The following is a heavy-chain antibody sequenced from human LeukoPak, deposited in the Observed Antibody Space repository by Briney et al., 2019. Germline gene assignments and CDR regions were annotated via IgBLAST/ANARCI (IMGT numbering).Heavy chain of an antibody. J-gene: IGHJ3*02. CDR3: AKEVGILTGYYVGDAFDI. CDR2: ISYDGSNK. Sequence: GGSLRLSCAASGFTFSSYGMHWVRQAPGKGLEWVAVISYDGSNKYYADSVKGRFTISRDNSKNTLYLQMNSLRAEDTAVYYCAKEVGILTGYYVGDAFDIWGQGTMVTVSS. D-gene: IGHD3-9*01. CDR1: GFTFSSYG. V-gene: IGHV3-30*18.